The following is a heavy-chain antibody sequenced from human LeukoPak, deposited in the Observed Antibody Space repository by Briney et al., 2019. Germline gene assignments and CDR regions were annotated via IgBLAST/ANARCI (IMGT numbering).Heavy chain of an antibody. J-gene: IGHJ4*02. CDR1: GGSISSSSYY. CDR2: IYYSGST. CDR3: ARGRRLERRGYFDY. V-gene: IGHV4-39*07. D-gene: IGHD1-1*01. Sequence: SETLSLTCTVSGGSISSSSYYWGWIRQPPGKGLEWIGSIYYSGSTYYNPSLKSRVTISVDTSKNQFSLKLSSVIAADTAVYYCARGRRLERRGYFDYWGQGTLVTVSS.